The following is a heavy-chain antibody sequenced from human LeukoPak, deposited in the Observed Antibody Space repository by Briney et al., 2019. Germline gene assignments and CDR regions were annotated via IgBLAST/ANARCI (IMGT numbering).Heavy chain of an antibody. J-gene: IGHJ3*02. Sequence: SVNVSCKASEGTFSSYAISWVRQAPGQGLEWMGGIIPIFGTANYAQKFQGRVTITADESTSTAYMELSSLRSEDTAVYYCARIPVGATWLDDAFDIWGQGTMVTVSS. D-gene: IGHD1-26*01. CDR1: EGTFSSYA. V-gene: IGHV1-69*13. CDR3: ARIPVGATWLDDAFDI. CDR2: IIPIFGTA.